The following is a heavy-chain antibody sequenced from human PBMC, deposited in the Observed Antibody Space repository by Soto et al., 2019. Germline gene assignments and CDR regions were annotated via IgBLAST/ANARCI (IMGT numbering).Heavy chain of an antibody. V-gene: IGHV3-30*18. CDR2: ISHDGSKT. CDR1: GFTFNSYG. CDR3: AKDTYYYDSTGYHFDY. J-gene: IGHJ4*02. Sequence: GGSLRLSCAASGFTFNSYGIHWVRQAPGKGLEWVAVISHDGSKTNYADSVKGRVTISRDNSKDTVYLQMNSLRAEDTAVYYCAKDTYYYDSTGYHFDYWGQGTLVTVSS. D-gene: IGHD3-22*01.